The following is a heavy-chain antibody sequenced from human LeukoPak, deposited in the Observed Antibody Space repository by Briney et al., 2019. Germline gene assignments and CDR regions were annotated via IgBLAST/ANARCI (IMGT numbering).Heavy chain of an antibody. V-gene: IGHV3-74*01. CDR1: GFTFSNNW. J-gene: IGHJ4*02. CDR2: ISSVGRNA. D-gene: IGHD4-17*01. CDR3: ASSYGDFGGLPLDY. Sequence: GGSLRLACQPSGFTFSNNWMHWVRPADGKGLGWVSRISSVGRNANHADSVEGRFTISRGHAKQSMYLQMNSLRAEDPAVNYRASSYGDFGGLPLDYWGQGTLVTVSS.